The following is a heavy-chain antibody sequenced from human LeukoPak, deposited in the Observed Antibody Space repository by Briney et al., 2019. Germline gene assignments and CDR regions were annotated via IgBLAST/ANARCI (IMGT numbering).Heavy chain of an antibody. V-gene: IGHV3-21*01. Sequence: GESLKIPCKGSGYSFTSYWIGWVRQMPGKGLEWVSSISSSSSYIYYADSVKGRFTISRDNAKNSLYLQMNSLRAEDTAVYYCAHGSGSYYQSFDYWGQGTLVTVSS. CDR3: AHGSGSYYQSFDY. CDR1: GYSFTSYW. J-gene: IGHJ4*02. D-gene: IGHD3-10*01. CDR2: ISSSSSYI.